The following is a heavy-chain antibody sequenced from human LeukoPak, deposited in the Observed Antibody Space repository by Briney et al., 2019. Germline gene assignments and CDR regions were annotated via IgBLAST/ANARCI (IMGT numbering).Heavy chain of an antibody. CDR1: GFTFSDYY. Sequence: GGSLRLSCAASGFTFSDYYMSWVRQAPGKGLEWVSAISGSGGSTYYADSVKGRFTISRDNSKNTLYLQMNSLRAEDTAVYYCAIGGWLAYFDYWGQGTLVTVSS. CDR2: ISGSGGST. V-gene: IGHV3-23*01. D-gene: IGHD6-19*01. J-gene: IGHJ4*02. CDR3: AIGGWLAYFDY.